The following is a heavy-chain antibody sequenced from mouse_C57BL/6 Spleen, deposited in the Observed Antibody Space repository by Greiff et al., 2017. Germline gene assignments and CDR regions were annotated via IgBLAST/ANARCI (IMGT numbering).Heavy chain of an antibody. J-gene: IGHJ4*01. CDR1: GYTFTSYW. Sequence: VQLQQSGAELVKPGASVKLSCTASGYTFTSYWMHWVKQRPGQGLEWIGMIHPNSGSTNYNEKFKSKATLTVDKSSSTAYMQLSSLTSEDSAVYYCARVTTVVATDYAMDYWGQGTSVTVSS. CDR2: IHPNSGST. V-gene: IGHV1-64*01. CDR3: ARVTTVVATDYAMDY. D-gene: IGHD1-1*01.